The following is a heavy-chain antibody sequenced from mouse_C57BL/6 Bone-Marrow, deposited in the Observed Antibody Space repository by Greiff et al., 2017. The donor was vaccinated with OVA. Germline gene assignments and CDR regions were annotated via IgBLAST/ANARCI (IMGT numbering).Heavy chain of an antibody. CDR3: ARDGYDYDGYYAMDY. D-gene: IGHD2-4*01. Sequence: VQLQQPGAELVMPGASVKLSCKASGYTFTSYWMHWVKQRPGQGLEWIGEIDPSDSYTNYNQKFKGKSTLTVDKSSSTAYMQLSSLTSEDSAVYYCARDGYDYDGYYAMDYWGQGTSVTVSS. J-gene: IGHJ4*01. CDR1: GYTFTSYW. V-gene: IGHV1-69*01. CDR2: IDPSDSYT.